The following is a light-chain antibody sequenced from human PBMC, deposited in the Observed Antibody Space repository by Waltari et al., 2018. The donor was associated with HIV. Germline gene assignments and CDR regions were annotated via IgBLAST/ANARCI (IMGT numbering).Light chain of an antibody. CDR1: SDDIGSYNF. CDR2: DVN. V-gene: IGLV2-11*01. Sequence: QSALTQPPSVSGSPGQSVTISCTGSSDDIGSYNFVSWYQQYPRKAPKLIIFDVNQRAAGVPERSSGSKSGNTSSLTISGLQTEDEADYFCCAYAAGHGTYVFGSGTAVAVL. CDR3: CAYAAGHGTYV. J-gene: IGLJ1*01.